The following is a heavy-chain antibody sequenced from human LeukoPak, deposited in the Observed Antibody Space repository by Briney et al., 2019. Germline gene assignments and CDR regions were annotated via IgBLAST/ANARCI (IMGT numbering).Heavy chain of an antibody. CDR2: IYYSGST. V-gene: IGHV4-59*08. CDR1: GVSINSYY. D-gene: IGHD3-10*01. J-gene: IGHJ4*02. CDR3: ARHLWFGELPDY. Sequence: SETLSLTCTVSGVSINSYYWSWIRQPPGKGLEWIGYIYYSGSTNYNPSLKSRVTISVDTSKNQFSLKLSSVTAADTAVYYCARHLWFGELPDYWGQGTLVTVSS.